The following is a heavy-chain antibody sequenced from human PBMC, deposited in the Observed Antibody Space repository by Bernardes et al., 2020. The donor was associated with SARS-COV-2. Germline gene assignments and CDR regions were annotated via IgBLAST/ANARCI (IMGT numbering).Heavy chain of an antibody. V-gene: IGHV5-51*01. Sequence: GQHLKSSGKGSGYSFTSYWSGWVRQMPGKGLEWMGIIYPGDSDTRYRPSFQGQVTISADKSISTAYLQWSSLKASDTAMYYCARGPPITMLRGDEYNWFDPWGQGTLVTVSS. CDR2: IYPGDSDT. D-gene: IGHD3-10*01. CDR1: GYSFTSYW. CDR3: ARGPPITMLRGDEYNWFDP. J-gene: IGHJ5*02.